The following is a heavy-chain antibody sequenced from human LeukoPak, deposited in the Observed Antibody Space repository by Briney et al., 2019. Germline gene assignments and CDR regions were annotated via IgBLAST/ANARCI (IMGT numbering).Heavy chain of an antibody. Sequence: SGGSLRLSCAASGFTFSTYAMTWVRQAPGKGLEWVSLISGTGGSTYYADSVKGRFTISRDNSKNTLYLQMNSLRAEDTAVYYCAQGLTGTNWFDPWGQGTLVTVSS. CDR2: ISGTGGST. J-gene: IGHJ5*02. CDR1: GFTFSTYA. D-gene: IGHD1-7*01. CDR3: AQGLTGTNWFDP. V-gene: IGHV3-23*01.